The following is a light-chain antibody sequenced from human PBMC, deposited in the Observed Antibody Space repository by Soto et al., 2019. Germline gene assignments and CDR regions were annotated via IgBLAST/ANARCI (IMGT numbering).Light chain of an antibody. Sequence: QSALTQPASVSGSPGQSITISCTGTSSDVGGYNYVSWYQQHPGKAPKLVIYDVSNRPSGVSNRFSGSKSGNTASLTISGLQDEDEADYYCCSYISRGMLFGGGTKLTVL. CDR3: CSYISRGML. CDR1: SSDVGGYNY. J-gene: IGLJ2*01. CDR2: DVS. V-gene: IGLV2-14*01.